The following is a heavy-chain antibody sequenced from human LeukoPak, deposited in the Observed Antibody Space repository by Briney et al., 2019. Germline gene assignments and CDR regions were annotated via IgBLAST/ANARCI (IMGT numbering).Heavy chain of an antibody. CDR1: GFTFSSYS. D-gene: IGHD3-10*01. J-gene: IGHJ4*02. CDR3: ARGSTYYYGSGVH. V-gene: IGHV3-21*01. CDR2: ISSSSSYI. Sequence: GGSLRLSCAASGFTFSSYSMNWVRQAPGKGLEWVSSISSSSSYIYYADSVKGRFTISRDNATNSLYLQMNRLRAEDTAVYYCARGSTYYYGSGVHWGQGTLVTVSS.